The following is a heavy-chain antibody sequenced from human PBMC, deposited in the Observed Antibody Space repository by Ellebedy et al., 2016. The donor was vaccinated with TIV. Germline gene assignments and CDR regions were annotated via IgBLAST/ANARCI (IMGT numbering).Heavy chain of an antibody. Sequence: SETLSLXXSVSGYSIRSGYYWGWIRQPPGKGLEWIGNIYHSGSTYYNPSLRSRVTLSLDTSKNQFSLKLSSVTAADTALYYCAREWTSDAFDVWGQGTMVTVSS. V-gene: IGHV4-38-2*02. CDR1: GYSIRSGYY. CDR2: IYHSGST. D-gene: IGHD3/OR15-3a*01. J-gene: IGHJ3*01. CDR3: AREWTSDAFDV.